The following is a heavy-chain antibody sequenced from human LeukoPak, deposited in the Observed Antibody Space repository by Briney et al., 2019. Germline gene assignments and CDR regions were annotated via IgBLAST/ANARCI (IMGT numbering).Heavy chain of an antibody. D-gene: IGHD6-19*01. CDR1: GFTFSSYV. CDR2: ISGSGGST. V-gene: IGHV3-23*01. J-gene: IGHJ5*02. Sequence: GGSLRLSCAASGFTFSSYVMTWVRQAPGKGLEWVSTISGSGGSTYYADSVKGRFTISRDNSKNTLYLQMNSLRAEDTAVYCCAKGSSGWPPFDPWGQGTLVTVSS. CDR3: AKGSSGWPPFDP.